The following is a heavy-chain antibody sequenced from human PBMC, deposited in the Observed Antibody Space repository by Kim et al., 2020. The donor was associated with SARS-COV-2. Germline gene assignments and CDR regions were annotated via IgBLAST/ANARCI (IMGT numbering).Heavy chain of an antibody. V-gene: IGHV3-21*01. CDR3: ARDRTTVTYYYYYGMDV. D-gene: IGHD4-17*01. J-gene: IGHJ6*02. Sequence: VKGRFTISGDNAKNSLYLQMNSLRAEDTAVYYCARDRTTVTYYYYYGMDVWGQGTTVTVSS.